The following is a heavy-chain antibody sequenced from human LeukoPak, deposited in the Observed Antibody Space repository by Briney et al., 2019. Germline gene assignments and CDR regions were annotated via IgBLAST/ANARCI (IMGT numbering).Heavy chain of an antibody. CDR2: IYYSGST. CDR3: ATLAYSSGWYYNDY. J-gene: IGHJ4*02. V-gene: IGHV4-59*01. D-gene: IGHD6-19*01. Sequence: SETLSLTCTVSGGSISSYYWSWIRQPPGKGLEWIGYIYYSGSTNYNPSPKSRVTISVDTSKNQFSLKLSSVTAADTAVYYCATLAYSSGWYYNDYWGQGTLVTVSS. CDR1: GGSISSYY.